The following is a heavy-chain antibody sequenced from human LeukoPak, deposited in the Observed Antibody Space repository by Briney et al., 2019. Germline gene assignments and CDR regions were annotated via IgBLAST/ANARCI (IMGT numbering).Heavy chain of an antibody. Sequence: ASVKVSCKASGYTFTGYYMHWVRQAPGQGLEWMGWINPNSGGTNYAQKLQGRVTMTTDTSTSTAYMELRSLRSDDTAVYYCARSGYYYDSSGYYYVSYYYYYMDVWGKGTTVTISS. CDR1: GYTFTGYY. J-gene: IGHJ6*03. CDR2: INPNSGGT. V-gene: IGHV1-2*02. CDR3: ARSGYYYDSSGYYYVSYYYYYMDV. D-gene: IGHD3-22*01.